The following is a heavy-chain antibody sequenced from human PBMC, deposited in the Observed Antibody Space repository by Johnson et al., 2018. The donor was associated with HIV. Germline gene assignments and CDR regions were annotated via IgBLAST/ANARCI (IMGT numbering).Heavy chain of an antibody. CDR1: GFTFSGSW. CDR3: ARAFGSAFDI. Sequence: VQLVESGGGLVQPGGSLRLSCAASGFTFSGSWMSWVRQAPGKGLEWVANIQEPGSEKSYVDSVKGRFTISSDNAKNSLYLQMNSLRAEDTAVYSCARAFGSAFDIWGQGTMVTVSS. CDR2: IQEPGSEK. V-gene: IGHV3-7*05. D-gene: IGHD1-14*01. J-gene: IGHJ3*02.